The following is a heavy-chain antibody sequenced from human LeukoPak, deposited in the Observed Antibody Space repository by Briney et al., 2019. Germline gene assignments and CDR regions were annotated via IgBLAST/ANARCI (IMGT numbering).Heavy chain of an antibody. CDR1: GFTFSSYA. CDR2: ISGSGGTT. CDR3: ARDQFATYYYDSSGSNGMDV. Sequence: GGSLRLSCAASGFTFSSYAMNWVRQAPGKGLEWVSGISGSGGTTFFADSVKGRFTIFRDNSENTLYLQMNSLRAEDTAVYYCARDQFATYYYDSSGSNGMDVWGQGTTVTVSS. D-gene: IGHD3-22*01. V-gene: IGHV3-23*01. J-gene: IGHJ6*02.